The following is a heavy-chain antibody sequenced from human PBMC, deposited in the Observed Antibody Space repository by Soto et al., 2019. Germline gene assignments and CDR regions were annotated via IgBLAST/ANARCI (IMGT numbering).Heavy chain of an antibody. CDR3: ARGHSGWYGGYYFDY. D-gene: IGHD6-19*01. V-gene: IGHV3-33*01. CDR1: GFTFSSYG. Sequence: GGSLRLSCAASGFTFSSYGMHWVRQAPGKGLEWVAVIWYDGSNKYYADSVKGRFTISRDNSKNTLYLQMNSLRAEDTAVYYCARGHSGWYGGYYFDYWGQGTLVTVSS. CDR2: IWYDGSNK. J-gene: IGHJ4*02.